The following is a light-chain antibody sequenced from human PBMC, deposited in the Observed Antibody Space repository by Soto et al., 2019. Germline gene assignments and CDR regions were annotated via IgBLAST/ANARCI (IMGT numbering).Light chain of an antibody. Sequence: EIVLTQSPGTLSLSPGERATVSCRASQSVPSRYLAWYQQKPGQAPSLLIYSASSRATGIPDRFSGSGSGTDFTLTISRLDPEDFAVYYCQQYGSSPYTFGQGTKLEIK. CDR3: QQYGSSPYT. CDR1: QSVPSRY. V-gene: IGKV3-20*01. CDR2: SAS. J-gene: IGKJ2*01.